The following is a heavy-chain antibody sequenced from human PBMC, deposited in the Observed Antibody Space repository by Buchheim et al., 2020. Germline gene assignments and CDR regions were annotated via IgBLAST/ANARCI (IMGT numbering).Heavy chain of an antibody. CDR2: ISYDRSNT. V-gene: IGHV3-30*18. CDR1: GFTFSSYG. D-gene: IGHD6-13*01. J-gene: IGHJ6*02. CDR3: AKDLISRAAGGPGYGMDV. Sequence: QVQLVESGGGVVQPGRSLRLSCAASGFTFSSYGMHWIRQAPGKGLEWVAVISYDRSNTHYADSVKGRFTISRDNSKNTLYLQMNSLRAEDTAVYYCAKDLISRAAGGPGYGMDVWGQGTT.